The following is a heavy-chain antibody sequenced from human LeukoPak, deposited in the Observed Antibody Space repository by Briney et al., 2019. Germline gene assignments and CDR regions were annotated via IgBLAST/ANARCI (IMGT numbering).Heavy chain of an antibody. D-gene: IGHD3-10*01. J-gene: IGHJ6*03. Sequence: GASVKVSCKASGYTFTGYYMHWVRQAPGQGLEWMGWINPNSGGTNYAQKFQGRVTMTRDTSISTAYMELSRLRSDDTAVYYCAREHMVRGVISYYYYYYMDVWGKGTTVTISS. CDR2: INPNSGGT. CDR3: AREHMVRGVISYYYYYYMDV. V-gene: IGHV1-2*02. CDR1: GYTFTGYY.